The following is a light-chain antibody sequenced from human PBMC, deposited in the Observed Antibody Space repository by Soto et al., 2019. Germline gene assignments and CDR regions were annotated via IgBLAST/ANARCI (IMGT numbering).Light chain of an antibody. CDR2: DDN. J-gene: IGLJ2*01. CDR1: SSNIGSNY. CDR3: GTWDSSLSAGV. Sequence: SVLTQPPSVSAAPGQKVTISCSGSSSNIGSNYVSWYQQLPGTAPKLLIYDDNNRPSGIPDRFSGSKSGTSATLGITGLQTGDEADYYCGTWDSSLSAGVFGGGTKLTVL. V-gene: IGLV1-51*01.